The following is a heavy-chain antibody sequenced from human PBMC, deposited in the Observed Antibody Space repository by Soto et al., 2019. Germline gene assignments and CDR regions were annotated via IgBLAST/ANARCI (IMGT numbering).Heavy chain of an antibody. CDR3: ARERGDQWMATSYYFDY. V-gene: IGHV4-4*02. D-gene: IGHD6-19*01. Sequence: QVQLQESGPGLVKPSGTLSLTCAVSGGSIISSNWWSWVRQPPGKGLEWIGEIYRSGSTNYNPSLMSRVTISVDNSKNQFSLRLTSVTAADTAVYYCARERGDQWMATSYYFDYWGQGTLVTVSS. J-gene: IGHJ4*02. CDR1: GGSIISSNW. CDR2: IYRSGST.